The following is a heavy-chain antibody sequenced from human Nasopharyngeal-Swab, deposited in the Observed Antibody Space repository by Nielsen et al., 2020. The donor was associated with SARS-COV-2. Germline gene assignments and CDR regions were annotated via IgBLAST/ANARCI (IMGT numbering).Heavy chain of an antibody. CDR1: GFTFSSYS. CDR3: ATGAVQQQLPPGSYYFNY. D-gene: IGHD6-13*01. CDR2: ISSSSSYI. J-gene: IGHJ4*02. V-gene: IGHV3-21*04. Sequence: GGSLRLSCAASGFTFSSYSMNWVRQAPGKGLEWVSSISSSSSYIYYADSVKGRFTISRDNAKNSLYLQMNSLKAEDTAVYYCATGAVQQQLPPGSYYFNYWGQGTLVTVSS.